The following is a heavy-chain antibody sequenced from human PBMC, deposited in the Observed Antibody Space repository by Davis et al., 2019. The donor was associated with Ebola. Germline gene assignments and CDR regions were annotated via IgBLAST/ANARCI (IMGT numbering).Heavy chain of an antibody. V-gene: IGHV1-18*01. CDR3: ACGGSWNYFDY. Sequence: AASVKVSCKASGGTFSSYAISWVRQAPGQGLEWMGWISAYNGNTNYAQKLQGRVTMTRDTSTTTVYMELSSLRSEDTAVYYCACGGSWNYFDYWGQGTLVTVSS. CDR2: ISAYNGNT. J-gene: IGHJ4*02. D-gene: IGHD2-15*01. CDR1: GGTFSSYA.